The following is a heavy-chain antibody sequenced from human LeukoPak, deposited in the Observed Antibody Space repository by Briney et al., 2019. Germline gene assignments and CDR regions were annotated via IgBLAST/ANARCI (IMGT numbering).Heavy chain of an antibody. CDR2: INPSGGST. D-gene: IGHD1-7*01. CDR1: GYTFTSYF. CDR3: ARVELNYGMDV. V-gene: IGHV1-46*01. Sequence: ASVKVSCKACGYTFTSYFMHWVRQAPGQGLEWMGIINPSGGSTSYAQKFQGRVTMTRATSTSTVYMELSSLRSEDTAVYYCARVELNYGMDVWGQGTTVTVSS. J-gene: IGHJ6*02.